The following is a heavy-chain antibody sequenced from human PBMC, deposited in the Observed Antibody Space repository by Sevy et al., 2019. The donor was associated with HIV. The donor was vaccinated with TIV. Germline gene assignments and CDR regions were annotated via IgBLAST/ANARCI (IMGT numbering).Heavy chain of an antibody. CDR2: IIPIFGTA. CDR3: ARGAHDYGYIYGMDV. V-gene: IGHV1-69*13. J-gene: IGHJ6*02. Sequence: ASVKVSCKASGGTFSSYAISWVRQAPGQGLEWMGGIIPIFGTANYVQKFQGRVTITADESTGTAYMELSSLRSEDTAVYYCARGAHDYGYIYGMDVWGQGTTVTVSS. CDR1: GGTFSSYA. D-gene: IGHD4-17*01.